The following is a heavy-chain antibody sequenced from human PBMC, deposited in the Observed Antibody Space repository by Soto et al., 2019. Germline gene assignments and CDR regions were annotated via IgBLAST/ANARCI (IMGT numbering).Heavy chain of an antibody. Sequence: PGASLRLSCEASGFTFSDYVMHWVRQAPGKGLEWVSAITTNDGRAYYAESVRGRFAISRDNSSNTLYLQMNSLRADDTADYYCAKARIRLITVVLDYWGHGTLVTVYS. CDR3: AKARIRLITVVLDY. CDR2: ITTNDGRA. V-gene: IGHV3-23*01. CDR1: GFTFSDYV. D-gene: IGHD3-22*01. J-gene: IGHJ4*01.